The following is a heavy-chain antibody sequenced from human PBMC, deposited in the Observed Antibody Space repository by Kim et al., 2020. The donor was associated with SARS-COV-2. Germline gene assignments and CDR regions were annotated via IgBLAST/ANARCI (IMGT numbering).Heavy chain of an antibody. J-gene: IGHJ4*02. Sequence: GGSLRLSCAASGLTFSFYAMSWVRQAPGKGLEWVSFMSGSGDRTYYADSVKGRFTISRDNSKDTLYLQLNSLRAEDTALYYCAKDLWADDNGGNFLRGLFDNWGPGTLVTVSS. CDR1: GLTFSFYA. D-gene: IGHD4-17*01. V-gene: IGHV3-23*01. CDR2: MSGSGDRT. CDR3: AKDLWADDNGGNFLRGLFDN.